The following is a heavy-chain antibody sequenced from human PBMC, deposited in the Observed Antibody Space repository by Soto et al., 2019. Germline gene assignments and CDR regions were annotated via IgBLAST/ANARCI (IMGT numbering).Heavy chain of an antibody. CDR1: GFTISSYA. J-gene: IGHJ4*02. CDR3: AKGRYYYDSRPPVEIDC. Sequence: GGSLRLSWAASGFTISSYAMSWVRQAPGKGLEWVSAISGSGGSTYYADSVKGRFTISRDNSKNTLYLQMNSLRAEDTAVYYCAKGRYYYDSRPPVEIDCWGKGTLVPVSS. V-gene: IGHV3-23*01. CDR2: ISGSGGST. D-gene: IGHD3-22*01.